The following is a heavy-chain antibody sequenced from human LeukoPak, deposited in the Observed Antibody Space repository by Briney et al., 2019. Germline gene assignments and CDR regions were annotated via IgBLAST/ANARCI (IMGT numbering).Heavy chain of an antibody. CDR3: ASPAKSIRRITMVRGVIMGSEIDY. CDR1: GYTFTGYH. V-gene: IGHV1-2*02. CDR2: INPNSGGT. J-gene: IGHJ4*02. D-gene: IGHD3-10*01. Sequence: ASVKVSCKASGYTFTGYHMHWVRQAPGQGLEWMGWINPNSGGTNYAQKFQGRVTMTRDTSISTAYMELSRLRSDDTAVYYCASPAKSIRRITMVRGVIMGSEIDYWGQGTLVTVSS.